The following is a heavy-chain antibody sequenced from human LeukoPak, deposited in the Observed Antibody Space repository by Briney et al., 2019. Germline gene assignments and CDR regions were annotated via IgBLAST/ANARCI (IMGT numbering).Heavy chain of an antibody. Sequence: GRSLRLSCAASGFSLDDYAMHWVRQAPGKGLEWVSGISWNSGNIGYADSVKGRFTISRDNAKNSLCLQMNSLRAEDTALYYCAKDHSYGSGSYLDYWGQGTLVTVSS. D-gene: IGHD3-10*01. CDR1: GFSLDDYA. J-gene: IGHJ4*02. CDR2: ISWNSGNI. CDR3: AKDHSYGSGSYLDY. V-gene: IGHV3-9*01.